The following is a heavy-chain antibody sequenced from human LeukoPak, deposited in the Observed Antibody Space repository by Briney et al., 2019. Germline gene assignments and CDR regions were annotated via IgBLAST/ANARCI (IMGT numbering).Heavy chain of an antibody. CDR1: GFTFSDYY. Sequence: GGSLRLSCAASGFTFSDYYMSWIRQAPGKGLEWVSYISSSGSTIYYADSVKGRFTISRDNAKNSLYLQMNSLRAEDTAVYYCARFSGCSSTSCEYAFDIWGQGTMVTVSS. V-gene: IGHV3-11*04. CDR3: ARFSGCSSTSCEYAFDI. CDR2: ISSSGSTI. D-gene: IGHD2-2*01. J-gene: IGHJ3*02.